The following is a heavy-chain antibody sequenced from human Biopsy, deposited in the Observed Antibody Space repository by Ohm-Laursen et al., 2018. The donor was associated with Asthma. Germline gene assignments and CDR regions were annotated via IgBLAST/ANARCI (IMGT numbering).Heavy chain of an antibody. CDR2: ISFDGSNG. Sequence: SLRLSCAASGFSFSNFGMHWVRQAPGKGLEWVAVISFDGSNGDYADSVKGRFTISRDNSKNTLFLEMNSLRPEDTAVYYCAKELFPGWELRRGPDSWGQETLVTVSS. CDR3: AKELFPGWELRRGPDS. V-gene: IGHV3-30*18. J-gene: IGHJ4*02. D-gene: IGHD1-26*01. CDR1: GFSFSNFG.